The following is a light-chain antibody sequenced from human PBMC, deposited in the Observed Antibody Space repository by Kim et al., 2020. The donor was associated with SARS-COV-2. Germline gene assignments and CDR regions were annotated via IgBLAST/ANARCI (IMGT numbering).Light chain of an antibody. J-gene: IGLJ2*01. CDR3: NSRDSNDNVV. V-gene: IGLV3-19*01. Sequence: SSELTQDPAVSVALGQTVSITCQGDSLRSYYATWYQQKPGQAPILVIYGKNNRPSGIPDRFSGSSSGNTASLTITGIQAGDEADYYCNSRDSNDNVVFGG. CDR1: SLRSYY. CDR2: GKN.